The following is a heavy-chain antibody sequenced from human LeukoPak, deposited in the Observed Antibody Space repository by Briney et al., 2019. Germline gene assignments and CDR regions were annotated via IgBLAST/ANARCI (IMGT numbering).Heavy chain of an antibody. CDR3: ARVENVIYYDSRAGAFDI. CDR2: IYYSGST. CDR1: GGSISSGGYY. J-gene: IGHJ3*02. V-gene: IGHV4-31*03. Sequence: SETLSLTCTVPGGSISSGGYYWSWIRQHPGKGLEWIGYIYYSGSTYYSPSLKSRVTISVDTSKNQFSLKLSSVTAADTAVYYCARVENVIYYDSRAGAFDIWGQGTMVTVSS. D-gene: IGHD3-22*01.